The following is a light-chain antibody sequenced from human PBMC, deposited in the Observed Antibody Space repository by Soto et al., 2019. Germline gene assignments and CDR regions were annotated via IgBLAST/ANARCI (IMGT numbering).Light chain of an antibody. V-gene: IGLV1-47*02. CDR3: AAWDDSLGAIYV. J-gene: IGLJ1*01. CDR1: SXNIGSNY. Sequence: QAVLTQPPSASGTPGQRVTISCSGSSXNIGSNYVYWYQQLPGTAPKLLIYSNNQRPSGVHDRFSGSKSGTSASLAISGLRSEDEADYYCAAWDDSLGAIYVCAIGTQVT. CDR2: SNN.